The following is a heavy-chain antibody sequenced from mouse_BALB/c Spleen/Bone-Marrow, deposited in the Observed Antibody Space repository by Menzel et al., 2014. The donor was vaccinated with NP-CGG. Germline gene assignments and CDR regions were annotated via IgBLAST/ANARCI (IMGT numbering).Heavy chain of an antibody. J-gene: IGHJ2*03. Sequence: QVQLKQSGPGLVAPSQSLSITCTVSGFSLTSYGVHWVRQPPGKGLEWLGVIWAGGSTNYNSALMSRLSISKDNSKSQVFLKMNSLQTDDTAMYYCARTGFDYWGQGPSLTVSS. D-gene: IGHD4-1*01. V-gene: IGHV2-9*02. CDR2: IWAGGST. CDR1: GFSLTSYG. CDR3: ARTGFDY.